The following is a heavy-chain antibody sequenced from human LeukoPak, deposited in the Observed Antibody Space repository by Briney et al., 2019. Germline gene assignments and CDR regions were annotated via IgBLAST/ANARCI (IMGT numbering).Heavy chain of an antibody. Sequence: SETLSLTCTVSGGSISSGGYYWSWIRQPPGKGLEWIGYIYHSGSTYYNPSLKSRVTISVDRSKNQFSLKLSSVTAADTAVYYCARAAGHEYFDYWGQGTLVTVSS. CDR1: GGSISSGGYY. D-gene: IGHD1-1*01. J-gene: IGHJ4*02. CDR3: ARAAGHEYFDY. V-gene: IGHV4-30-2*01. CDR2: IYHSGST.